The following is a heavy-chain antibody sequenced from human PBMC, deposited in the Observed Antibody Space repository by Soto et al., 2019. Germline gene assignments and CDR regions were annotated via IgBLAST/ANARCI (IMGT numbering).Heavy chain of an antibody. D-gene: IGHD7-27*01. J-gene: IGHJ6*03. V-gene: IGHV3-30*18. Sequence: GGSLRLSCAASGFTFSSYGMHWVRQAPGKGLEWVAVISYDGSNKYYADSVKGRFTISRDNSKNTLYLQMNSLRAEDTAVYYCAKDLSLGYYYYMDVWGKGSTVTVSS. CDR1: GFTFSSYG. CDR3: AKDLSLGYYYYMDV. CDR2: ISYDGSNK.